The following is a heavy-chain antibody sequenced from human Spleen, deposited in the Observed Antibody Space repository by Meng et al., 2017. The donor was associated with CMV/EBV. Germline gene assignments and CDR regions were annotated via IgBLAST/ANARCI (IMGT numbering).Heavy chain of an antibody. CDR3: ARGAAYGGIAY. CDR2: IYHTGST. J-gene: IGHJ4*02. V-gene: IGHV4-59*01. CDR1: GGSISSFY. Sequence: RTCTVSGGSISSFYWIWIRPPPGKGLEWIGYIYHTGSTHYHPSLKSRVTILLDTSKKEFSLKLSSVTAADTAVYYCARGAAYGGIAYWGQGTLVTVSS. D-gene: IGHD4/OR15-4a*01.